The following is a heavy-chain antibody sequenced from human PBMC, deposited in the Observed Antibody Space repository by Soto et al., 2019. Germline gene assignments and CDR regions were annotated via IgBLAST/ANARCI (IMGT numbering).Heavy chain of an antibody. D-gene: IGHD6-13*01. CDR3: ASFSGGIAAAGTTYYYYGMDV. Sequence: GGSLRLSCAASGFTFSSYSMYWVRQAPGKXLEWVSSISSSSSYIYYADSVKGRFAISRDNAKNSLYLQMNSLRAEDTAVYYCASFSGGIAAAGTTYYYYGMDVWGQGTTVTVSS. V-gene: IGHV3-21*01. CDR1: GFTFSSYS. CDR2: ISSSSSYI. J-gene: IGHJ6*02.